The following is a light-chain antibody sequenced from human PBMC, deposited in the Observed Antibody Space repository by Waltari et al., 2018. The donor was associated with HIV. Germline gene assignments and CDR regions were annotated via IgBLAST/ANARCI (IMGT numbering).Light chain of an antibody. CDR1: ALPKQY. CDR2: KDI. V-gene: IGLV3-25*03. Sequence: SYELTQPPSVSVSPGQTARITCSGDALPKQYAYWYQQKPGQAPILVIYKDIERPSGCPERFSGSSSGTTVTLTISGVQAEDEADYYCQSADSSDTFVFGSGTKVTVL. CDR3: QSADSSDTFV. J-gene: IGLJ1*01.